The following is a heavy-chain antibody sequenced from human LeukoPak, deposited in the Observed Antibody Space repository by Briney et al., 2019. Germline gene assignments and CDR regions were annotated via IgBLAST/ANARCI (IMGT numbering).Heavy chain of an antibody. CDR1: GXTFNRHW. V-gene: IGHV3-74*01. J-gene: IGHJ4*02. CDR3: ASRTYEDYFDY. D-gene: IGHD5-12*01. CDR2: INSDGSSI. Sequence: PGGSLRLSCAASGXTFNRHWMHWVPQAPGKGPVWLSRINSDGSSISYADSVKGRFTISRDNAKNTLFLQMNSLSVDDTAVYYCASRTYEDYFDYWGQGALVTVSS.